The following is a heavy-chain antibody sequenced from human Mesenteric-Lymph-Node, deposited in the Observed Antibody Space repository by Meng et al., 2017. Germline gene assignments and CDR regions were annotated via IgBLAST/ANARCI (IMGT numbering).Heavy chain of an antibody. J-gene: IGHJ4*02. CDR1: GASISSGYW. D-gene: IGHD2-15*01. V-gene: IGHV4-4*02. CDR2: IHHGGDT. Sequence: QLQLQESGPGLVKPSETLSLTCAVSGASISSGYWWSWVRQPPGKGLEWIGEIHHGGDTNYNPSLKSRVTISVDKSNNQYSLRLTSVTAADTAMYYCARNGAYSADHWGQGTLVTVSS. CDR3: ARNGAYSADH.